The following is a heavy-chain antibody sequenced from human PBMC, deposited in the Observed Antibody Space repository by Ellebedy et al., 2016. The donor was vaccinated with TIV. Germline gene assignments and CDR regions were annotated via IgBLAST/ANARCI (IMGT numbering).Heavy chain of an antibody. CDR2: TYYKSKWYN. CDR1: RDTVSSNYAA. CDR3: ARQQWLYYFDY. V-gene: IGHV6-1*01. Sequence: QTLSLTCVIPRDTVSSNYAAWNSTRQSPSRGLEWLGRTYYKSKWYNDYAVSGKSRVTINPDTSKNQCSLQLNSVTPEDTAGYYCARQQWLYYFDYWGQGTLVTVSS. J-gene: IGHJ4*02. D-gene: IGHD6-19*01.